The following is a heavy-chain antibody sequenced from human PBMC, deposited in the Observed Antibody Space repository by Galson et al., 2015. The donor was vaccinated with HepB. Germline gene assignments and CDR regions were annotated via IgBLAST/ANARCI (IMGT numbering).Heavy chain of an antibody. CDR2: IYSGGST. V-gene: IGHV3-66*01. Sequence: SLRLSCAASGFTVSSNYMSWVRQAPGKGLEWVSVIYSGGSTYYADSVKGRFTISRDNSKNTLYLQMNSMRAEDTAVYYCAREGYSSSWYVRYFDLWGQGTAVSVSS. J-gene: IGHJ6*02. CDR1: GFTVSSNY. D-gene: IGHD6-13*01. CDR3: AREGYSSSWYVRYFDL.